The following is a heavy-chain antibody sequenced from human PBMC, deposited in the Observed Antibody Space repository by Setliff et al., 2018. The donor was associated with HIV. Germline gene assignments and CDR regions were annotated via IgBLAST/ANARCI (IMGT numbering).Heavy chain of an antibody. D-gene: IGHD6-19*01. CDR3: ARDRSSGWSKDWFDT. CDR1: GGSFRGYY. V-gene: IGHV4-34*01. CDR2: INHSGST. J-gene: IGHJ5*02. Sequence: SETLSLTCAVYGGSFRGYYWSWIRQPPGKGLEWIGEINHSGSTNYNPSLKSRVTISVDTSKSQFSLKLSSVTAADTALYYCARDRSSGWSKDWFDTWGQGILVTVSS.